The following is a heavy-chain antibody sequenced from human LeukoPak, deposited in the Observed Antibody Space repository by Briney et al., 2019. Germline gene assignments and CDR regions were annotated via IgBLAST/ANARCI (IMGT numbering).Heavy chain of an antibody. CDR1: GGSINGYY. CDR2: VYGSGST. J-gene: IGHJ4*02. V-gene: IGHV4-4*07. D-gene: IGHD1-26*01. CDR3: ARDKVGTSYFDF. Sequence: SETLSLTCTVSGGSINGYYWSWIRQPAGKGLEWIGRVYGSGSTNYNPSLKSRLTVSLDTSKNQFSLRLSSVTAADTAIYYCARDKVGTSYFDFWGQGALVTVSS.